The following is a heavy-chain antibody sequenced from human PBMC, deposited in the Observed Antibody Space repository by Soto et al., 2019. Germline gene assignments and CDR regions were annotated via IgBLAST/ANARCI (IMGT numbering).Heavy chain of an antibody. V-gene: IGHV1-69*13. J-gene: IGHJ6*02. Sequence: SVKVSCKASGSTFSSYAISRGRQSPGQRPEWMGGIVPIFGTPNYAQKFQGRVTIIADESTGIAYMELSSLRSDDTAVYYCASTQVDIAPTYAYYGMDDRGQWTTVTVCS. D-gene: IGHD5-12*01. CDR3: ASTQVDIAPTYAYYGMDD. CDR2: IVPIFGTP. CDR1: GSTFSSYA.